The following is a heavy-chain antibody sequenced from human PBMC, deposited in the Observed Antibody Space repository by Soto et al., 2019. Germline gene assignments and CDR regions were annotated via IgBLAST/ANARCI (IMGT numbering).Heavy chain of an antibody. CDR1: GGTFSSYA. CDR3: AGIYLAYCGGDYSRWCYYYGTDV. CDR2: IIPIFGTA. Sequence: VASVKVSCKAAGGTFSSYAISWVRQAPVQGLEWMGGIIPIFGTANYAQKFQGRVTITADESTSTAYMELSSLRSEDTAVYYCAGIYLAYCGGDYSRWCYYYGTDVWGQGTTVTVSS. J-gene: IGHJ6*02. D-gene: IGHD2-21*02. V-gene: IGHV1-69*13.